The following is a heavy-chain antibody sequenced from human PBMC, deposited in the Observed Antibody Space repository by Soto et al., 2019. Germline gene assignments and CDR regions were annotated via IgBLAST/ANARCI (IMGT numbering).Heavy chain of an antibody. CDR2: IYYSGST. Sequence: SETLSLTCTVSGGSISSYYWSWIRQPPGKGLEWIGYIYYSGSTNYNPSLKSRVTISVDTSKNQFSLKLSSVTAADTAVYYCARWGRLGIAAAGSVFDYWGQGTLVTVSS. D-gene: IGHD6-13*01. CDR3: ARWGRLGIAAAGSVFDY. V-gene: IGHV4-59*01. J-gene: IGHJ4*02. CDR1: GGSISSYY.